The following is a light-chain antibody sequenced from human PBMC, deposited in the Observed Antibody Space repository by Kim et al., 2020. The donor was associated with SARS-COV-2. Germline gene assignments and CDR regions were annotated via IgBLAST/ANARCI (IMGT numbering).Light chain of an antibody. CDR3: QQYNNWPPWT. CDR2: RAS. J-gene: IGKJ1*01. Sequence: EIVMTQSPATLSLSPGERATLSCRASQSVSSNLAWYQQKPGQAPRLLIYRASTRATGIPARFSGSGSGTEFTLTISSLQSEDFGVYYCQQYNNWPPWTFGQGTKVDIK. CDR1: QSVSSN. V-gene: IGKV3-15*01.